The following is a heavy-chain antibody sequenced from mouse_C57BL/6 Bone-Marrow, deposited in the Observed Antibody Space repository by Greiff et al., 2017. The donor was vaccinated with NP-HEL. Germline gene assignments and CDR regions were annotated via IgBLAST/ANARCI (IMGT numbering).Heavy chain of an antibody. Sequence: DVKLVESGADLVKPGGSLKLSCAASGFTFSSYGMSWVRQTPDKRLEWVATISSGGSYTYYPDSVKGRFTISRDNAKNTLYLQMSSLKSEDTAMYYCARLGLAWFAYWGQGTLVTVSA. CDR1: GFTFSSYG. CDR2: ISSGGSYT. CDR3: ARLGLAWFAY. D-gene: IGHD6-1*01. V-gene: IGHV5-6*02. J-gene: IGHJ3*01.